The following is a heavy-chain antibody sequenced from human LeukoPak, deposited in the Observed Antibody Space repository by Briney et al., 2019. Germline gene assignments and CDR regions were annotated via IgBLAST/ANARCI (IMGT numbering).Heavy chain of an antibody. J-gene: IGHJ4*02. V-gene: IGHV1-2*02. CDR3: ARSIVVVIAATNFDY. D-gene: IGHD2-15*01. Sequence: ASVKVSCKASGYTFTGYYMHWVRQAPGQGLEWMGWINPNSGGTNYAQKFQGRVTMTRDTSISTAYMELSRLTSDDTAVYYCARSIVVVIAATNFDYWGQGTLVTVPS. CDR1: GYTFTGYY. CDR2: INPNSGGT.